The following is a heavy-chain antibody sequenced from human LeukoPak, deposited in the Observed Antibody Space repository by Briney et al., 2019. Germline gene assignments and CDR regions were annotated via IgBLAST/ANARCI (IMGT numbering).Heavy chain of an antibody. CDR1: GGSISSGSYY. Sequence: PSQTLSLTCTVSGGSISSGSYYGSWIRQPAGKGLEWIGRIYTSGRTNYNPSLKSRVTISVDTSKNQFSLKLSSVTAADTAVYYCARDRGYSYGYFDYWGQGTLVTVSS. CDR3: ARDRGYSYGYFDY. D-gene: IGHD5-18*01. J-gene: IGHJ4*02. V-gene: IGHV4-61*02. CDR2: IYTSGRT.